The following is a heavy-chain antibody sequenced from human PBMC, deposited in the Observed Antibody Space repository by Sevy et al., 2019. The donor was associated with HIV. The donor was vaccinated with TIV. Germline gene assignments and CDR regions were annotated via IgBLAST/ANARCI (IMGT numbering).Heavy chain of an antibody. CDR1: GYTFTGYY. Sequence: ASVTVSFKASGYTFTGYYMHWVRQAPGQGLEGMGWIKCHSGGTKYAQKFQGRVTMTRVTSISTAYMEVSGLRSDETAVYYCARDPDTAMPIDYWGQGTLVTVSS. V-gene: IGHV1-2*02. J-gene: IGHJ4*02. CDR2: IKCHSGGT. D-gene: IGHD5-18*01. CDR3: ARDPDTAMPIDY.